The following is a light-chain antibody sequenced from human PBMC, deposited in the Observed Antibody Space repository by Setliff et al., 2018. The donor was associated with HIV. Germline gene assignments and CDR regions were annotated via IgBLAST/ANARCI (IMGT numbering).Light chain of an antibody. CDR1: SSDVVGYIY. V-gene: IGLV2-14*01. Sequence: QSALAQPASVSGSPGQSITISCTGTSSDVVGYIYVSWYQQYPGKAPKLMIYDVSNRPSGVSDRFSGSKSDNTASLAISGLQAEDEADYYCCSYTSSYTYVFGTGTKVTVL. CDR3: CSYTSSYTYV. CDR2: DVS. J-gene: IGLJ1*01.